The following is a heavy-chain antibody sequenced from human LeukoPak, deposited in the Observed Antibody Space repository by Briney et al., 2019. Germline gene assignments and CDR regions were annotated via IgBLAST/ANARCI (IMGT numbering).Heavy chain of an antibody. J-gene: IGHJ6*03. CDR1: GGSLTGYS. CDR3: ARGRATASRLFCDYYFMDV. D-gene: IGHD1-1*01. V-gene: IGHV4-34*01. CDR2: INQVEKT. Sequence: SETLSLTCAVPGGSLTGYSWAWVRQSPGEGLEWIGEINQVEKTIYSPSLESRVSISLEASRNQFFLQLTSVAAADTAMYYCARGRATASRLFCDYYFMDVWGPGTPVTVSS.